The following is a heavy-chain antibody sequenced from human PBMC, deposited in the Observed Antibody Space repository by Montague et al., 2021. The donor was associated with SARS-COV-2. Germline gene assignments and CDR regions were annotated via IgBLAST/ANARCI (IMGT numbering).Heavy chain of an antibody. J-gene: IGHJ6*03. CDR2: IHHGGST. Sequence: SQTLSLTCAVHGGSFSTYSWNWIRYPPGTGLEWIGEIHHGGSTNYNPSPKTRVTISADTSKNQSSLKLTSVAAADTAVYYCARLGDGVVPSPILGVGPYYSYNYMDVWGKGTTVTVSS. CDR3: ARLGDGVVPSPILGVGPYYSYNYMDV. V-gene: IGHV4-34*01. D-gene: IGHD3-10*01. CDR1: GGSFSTYS.